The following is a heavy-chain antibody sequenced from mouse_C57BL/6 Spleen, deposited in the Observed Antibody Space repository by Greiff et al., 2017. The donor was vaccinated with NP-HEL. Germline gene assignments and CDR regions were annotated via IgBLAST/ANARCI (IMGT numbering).Heavy chain of an antibody. CDR2: IYPGSGST. J-gene: IGHJ4*01. D-gene: IGHD1-1*01. CDR3: ALYYYGSSYYAMDY. V-gene: IGHV1-55*01. CDR1: GYTFTSYW. Sequence: QVQLKQPGAELVKPGASVKMSCKASGYTFTSYWITWVKQRPGQGLEWIGDIYPGSGSTNYNEKFKSKATLTVDTSSSTAYMQLSSLTSEDSAVYYCALYYYGSSYYAMDYWGQGTSVTVSS.